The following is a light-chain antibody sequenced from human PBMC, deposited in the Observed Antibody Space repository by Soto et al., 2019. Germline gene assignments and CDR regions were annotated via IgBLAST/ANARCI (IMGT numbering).Light chain of an antibody. CDR2: DVT. J-gene: IGLJ1*01. V-gene: IGLV2-11*01. CDR1: SSDVGGYSY. CDR3: CSYTGSYSYV. Sequence: LTQPHSVSGSPGQSVTISCTGTSSDVGGYSYVSWYQQHPGKAPELIIYDVTERPSGVPDRFSGSKSGNTASLTISGLQAEDEADYYCCSYTGSYSYVFGIGTKVTVL.